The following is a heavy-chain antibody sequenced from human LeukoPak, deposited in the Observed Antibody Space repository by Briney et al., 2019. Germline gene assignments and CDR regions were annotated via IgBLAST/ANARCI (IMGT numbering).Heavy chain of an antibody. J-gene: IGHJ6*02. CDR2: ICDSGRT. D-gene: IGHD3-3*01. V-gene: IGHV4-39*01. CDR1: GGSIRSSYYY. Sequence: PSETLSLTCTVSGGSIRSSYYYWRWVPQPPAKGLERSVCICDSGRTYYNPSLKSRVTISVDTSKTQFALKLNSVTAADTAVYYCARAGRCLNPSAPAGLRGCGYYGIDVWGQGTKVTVSS. CDR3: ARAGRCLNPSAPAGLRGCGYYGIDV.